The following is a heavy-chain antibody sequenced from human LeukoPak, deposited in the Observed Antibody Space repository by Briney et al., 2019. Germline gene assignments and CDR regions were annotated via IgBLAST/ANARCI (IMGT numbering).Heavy chain of an antibody. CDR2: IYYSGST. Sequence: ASETLSLTCTVSGGSISSGGYYWSWIRQPPGKGLEWIGYIYYSGSTNYNPSLKSRVTISVDTSKNQFSLKLSSVTAADTAVYYCARSHIVVVDKEILGNNYYYYGMDVWGQGTTVTVSS. CDR1: GGSISSGGYY. V-gene: IGHV4-61*08. D-gene: IGHD2-21*01. CDR3: ARSHIVVVDKEILGNNYYYYGMDV. J-gene: IGHJ6*02.